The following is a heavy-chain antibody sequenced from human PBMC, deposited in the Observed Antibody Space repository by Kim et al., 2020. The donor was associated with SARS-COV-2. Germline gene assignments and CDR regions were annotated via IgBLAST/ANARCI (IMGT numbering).Heavy chain of an antibody. D-gene: IGHD1-26*01. Sequence: SVKVSCKASGFTFTSSAMQWVRQARGQRLEWIGWIVVGSGNTNYAQKFQERVTITRDMSTSTAYMELSSLRSEDTAVYYCAAAPVYWELLAYWGQGTLVTVSS. CDR2: IVVGSGNT. CDR1: GFTFTSSA. J-gene: IGHJ4*02. V-gene: IGHV1-58*02. CDR3: AAAPVYWELLAY.